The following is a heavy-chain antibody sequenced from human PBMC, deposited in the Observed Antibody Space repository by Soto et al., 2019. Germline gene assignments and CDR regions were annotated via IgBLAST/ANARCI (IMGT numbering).Heavy chain of an antibody. CDR2: IYYSGST. D-gene: IGHD6-19*01. Sequence: QLQLQESGPGLVKPSETLSLTCTVSGGSISSSSYYWGWIRQPPGKGLEWIGSIYYSGSTYYNPSLKSRGTISVDTSTNHFSLTLSSVTAADAAVYYCASLGIAVAGPDDYWGQGTLVTVSS. V-gene: IGHV4-39*01. CDR3: ASLGIAVAGPDDY. J-gene: IGHJ4*02. CDR1: GGSISSSSYY.